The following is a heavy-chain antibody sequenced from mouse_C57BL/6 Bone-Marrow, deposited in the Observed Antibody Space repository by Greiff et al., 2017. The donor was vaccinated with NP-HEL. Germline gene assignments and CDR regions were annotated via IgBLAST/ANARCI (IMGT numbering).Heavy chain of an antibody. D-gene: IGHD2-5*01. V-gene: IGHV1-55*01. Sequence: QVQLQQPGAELVKPGASVKMSCKASGYTFTSYWITWVKQRPGQGLEWIGDIYPGSGSTNYNEKFKSKATMTVDTSSSTAYMQLCCLTSEDSAVYYCAIAYYSSLYWYFDVWGTGTTVPVSS. CDR2: IYPGSGST. CDR1: GYTFTSYW. CDR3: AIAYYSSLYWYFDV. J-gene: IGHJ1*03.